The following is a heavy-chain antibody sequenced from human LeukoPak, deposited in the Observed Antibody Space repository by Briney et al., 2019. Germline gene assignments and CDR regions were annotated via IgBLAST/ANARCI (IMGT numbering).Heavy chain of an antibody. Sequence: ASVKVSCKASGYTFTNYYMHWVRQAPGQGLEWMGIINPSGGSTSYAQKFQGRVTMTRDTSTSTVYMELSSLRSEDTAVYYCARALERLRLGGDFDCWGQGTLVTVSS. D-gene: IGHD3-16*01. CDR1: GYTFTNYY. CDR3: ARALERLRLGGDFDC. J-gene: IGHJ4*02. V-gene: IGHV1-46*01. CDR2: INPSGGST.